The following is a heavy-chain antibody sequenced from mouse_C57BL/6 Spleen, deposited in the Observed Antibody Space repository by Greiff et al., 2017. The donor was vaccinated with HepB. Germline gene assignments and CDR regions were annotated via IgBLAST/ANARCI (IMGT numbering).Heavy chain of an antibody. V-gene: IGHV5-4*01. D-gene: IGHD1-3*01. CDR1: GFTFSSYA. Sequence: DVKLVESGGGLVKPGGSLKLSCAASGFTFSSYAMSWVRQTPEKRLEWVATISDGGSYTYYPDNVKGRFTISRDNAKNNLYLQMSHLKSEDTAMYYCARDRSSYFDYWGQGTTLTVSS. J-gene: IGHJ2*01. CDR2: ISDGGSYT. CDR3: ARDRSSYFDY.